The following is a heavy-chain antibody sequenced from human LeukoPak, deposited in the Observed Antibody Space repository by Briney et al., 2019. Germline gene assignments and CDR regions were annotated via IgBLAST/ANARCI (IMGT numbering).Heavy chain of an antibody. CDR2: IYSGGST. CDR3: ASAQPTVTPLLDY. CDR1: GFTVSSNY. Sequence: GGSLRLSCAASGFTVSSNYMSWVRQAPGKGLEWVSVIYSGGSTYYADSGKGRFTISSDNSKNTRYIQMNSIRAENTAVYYCASAQPTVTPLLDYWGQGTLVTVSS. V-gene: IGHV3-53*01. D-gene: IGHD4-17*01. J-gene: IGHJ4*02.